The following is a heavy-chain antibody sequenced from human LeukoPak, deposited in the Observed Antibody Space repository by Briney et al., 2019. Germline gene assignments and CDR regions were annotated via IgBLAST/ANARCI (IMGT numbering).Heavy chain of an antibody. CDR2: VSGRGGGT. J-gene: IGHJ4*02. CDR3: TRRRGNQQPIDY. V-gene: IGHV3-23*01. CDR1: GFTIDSYD. Sequence: GGSLRLSCVASGFTIDSYDMNWVRQAPGKGLEWISTVSGRGGGTFSADSVKGRFTMSRDNSKNTMYLQMNSLRAEDTAVYYCTRRRGNQQPIDYWGQGTLVTVSS. D-gene: IGHD2-2*01.